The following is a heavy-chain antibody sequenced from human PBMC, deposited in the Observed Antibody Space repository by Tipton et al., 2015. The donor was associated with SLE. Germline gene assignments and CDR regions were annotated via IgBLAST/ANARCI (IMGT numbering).Heavy chain of an antibody. D-gene: IGHD5-12*01. CDR2: IDYSGRT. CDR3: ARRTSGYAPDY. V-gene: IGHV4-39*07. CDR1: GGSISSSSFY. J-gene: IGHJ4*02. Sequence: TLSLTCTVSGGSISSSSFYWGWFRQPPGKGLEWIGSIDYSGRTYYTPPLTSQFTISVDTSKNQFSLKLSSVTAADTAFSYCARRTSGYAPDYWGQGTLVTVSS.